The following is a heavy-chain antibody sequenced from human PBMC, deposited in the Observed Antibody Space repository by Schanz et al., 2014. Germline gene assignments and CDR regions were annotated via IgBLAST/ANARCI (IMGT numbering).Heavy chain of an antibody. CDR2: IDPRGAST. Sequence: QLQLVQSGAEVKKPGASVKISCGTFGKRYFIHWVRQAPGQGLEWMGMIDPRGASTTYAQKFQGGISLNGEMSTSTIYLELSSLTYEDTAVYYCARNYEWFESWGQGTLVTVSS. CDR1: GKRYF. V-gene: IGHV1-46*02. D-gene: IGHD3-16*01. CDR3: ARNYEWFES. J-gene: IGHJ5*01.